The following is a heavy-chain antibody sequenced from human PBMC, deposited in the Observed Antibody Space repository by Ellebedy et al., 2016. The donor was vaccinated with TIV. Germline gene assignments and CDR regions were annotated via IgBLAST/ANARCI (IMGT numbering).Heavy chain of an antibody. CDR3: AKGGLPRGSTGYYDNDWIDS. D-gene: IGHD3-22*01. J-gene: IGHJ5*01. Sequence: MPSETLSLTCAVSGGSISSSNWWSWVRQPPGKGLEWIGEIYHSGSTNYNPSLKSRVTISVDKSKNQFSLKLSSVTAADTAVYYCAKGGLPRGSTGYYDNDWIDSWGQGTLVTVSS. CDR2: IYHSGST. V-gene: IGHV4-4*02. CDR1: GGSISSSNW.